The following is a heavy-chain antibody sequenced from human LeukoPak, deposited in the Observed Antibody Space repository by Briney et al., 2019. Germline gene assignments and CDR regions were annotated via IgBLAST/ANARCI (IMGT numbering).Heavy chain of an antibody. V-gene: IGHV3-30*02. CDR1: GFTFSGYG. CDR2: IQTDGSSQ. D-gene: IGHD4-11*01. CDR3: AKGVKRTTTRNIDY. Sequence: HAGGSLRLSCAASGFTFSGYGMHWVRQAPGKGLEWVAFIQTDGSSQYYADSAKGRFTISRDNSKNTLHLQMNSLRTEDTAVYYCAKGVKRTTTRNIDYWGQGTLVTVSS. J-gene: IGHJ4*02.